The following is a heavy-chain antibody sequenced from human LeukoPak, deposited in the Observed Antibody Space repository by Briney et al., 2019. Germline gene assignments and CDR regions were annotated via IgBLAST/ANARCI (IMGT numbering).Heavy chain of an antibody. V-gene: IGHV3-13*01. CDR3: ARGRGGDWKSVGGNAFDI. CDR1: GFTFSSYD. J-gene: IGHJ3*02. CDR2: IGTAGDT. D-gene: IGHD2-21*02. Sequence: GGSLRLSCAASGFTFSSYDMHWVRQATGKGLEGVSAIGTAGDTYYPGSVKGRFTISRENAKSSLYLQMNSLRAGDTAVYYCARGRGGDWKSVGGNAFDIWGQGTMVTVSS.